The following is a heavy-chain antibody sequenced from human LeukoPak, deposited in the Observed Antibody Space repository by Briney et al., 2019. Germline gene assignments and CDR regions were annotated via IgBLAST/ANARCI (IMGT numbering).Heavy chain of an antibody. V-gene: IGHV1-69*04. D-gene: IGHD1-14*01. J-gene: IGHJ4*02. CDR1: GGTFSSYA. CDR2: IIPILGIA. Sequence: SVKVSCKASGGTFSSYAISWVRQAPGQGLEWMGRIIPILGIANYAQKFQGRVTITADKSTSTAYMELSSLRSEDTAVYYCAGHLPRVGKHFDYWGQGTLVTVSS. CDR3: AGHLPRVGKHFDY.